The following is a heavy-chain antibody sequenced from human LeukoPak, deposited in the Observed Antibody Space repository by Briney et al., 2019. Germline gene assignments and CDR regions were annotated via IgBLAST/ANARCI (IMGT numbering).Heavy chain of an antibody. J-gene: IGHJ4*02. CDR2: IYYSGST. V-gene: IGHV4-59*01. CDR1: GGSIGTYY. Sequence: SETLSLTCIVSGGSIGTYYWSWIRQPPGKGLEWIGHIYYSGSTDYNPSLRSRVTISVDTSKNQFSLRLSSVTAADTAVYYCARDRSDGSGYYGYYFHYWGQGTLVSVSS. D-gene: IGHD3-22*01. CDR3: ARDRSDGSGYYGYYFHY.